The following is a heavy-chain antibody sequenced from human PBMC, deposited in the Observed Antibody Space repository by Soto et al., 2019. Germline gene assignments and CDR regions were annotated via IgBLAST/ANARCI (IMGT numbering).Heavy chain of an antibody. CDR1: GFTFSSYS. J-gene: IGHJ4*02. D-gene: IGHD2-2*01. V-gene: IGHV3-21*01. Sequence: GSLRLSCAASGFTFSSYSMNWVRQAPGKGLEWVSSISSSSSYIYYADSVKGRFTISRDNAKNSLYLQMNSLRAEDTAVYYCARVLKIVGGYAVDYWGQGTLVTVSS. CDR3: ARVLKIVGGYAVDY. CDR2: ISSSSSYI.